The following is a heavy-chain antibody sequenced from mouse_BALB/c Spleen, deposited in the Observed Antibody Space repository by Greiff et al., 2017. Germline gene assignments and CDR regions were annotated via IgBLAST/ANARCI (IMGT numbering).Heavy chain of an antibody. Sequence: DVKLVESGGGLVKPGGSLKLSCAASGFTFSSYAMSWVRQTPEKRLEWVASISSGGSTYYPDSVKGRFTISRDNARNILYLQMSSLRSEDTAMYYCAREENGYYFDYWGQGTTLTVSS. CDR3: AREENGYYFDY. V-gene: IGHV5-6-5*01. CDR1: GFTFSSYA. J-gene: IGHJ2*01. CDR2: ISSGGST. D-gene: IGHD2-2*01.